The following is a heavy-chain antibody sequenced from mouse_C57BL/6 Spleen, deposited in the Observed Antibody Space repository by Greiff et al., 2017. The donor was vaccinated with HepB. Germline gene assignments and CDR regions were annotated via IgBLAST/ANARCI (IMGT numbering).Heavy chain of an antibody. J-gene: IGHJ2*01. Sequence: VQLQQSGAELAKPGASVKLSCKASGYTFTSYWMHWVKQRPGQGLEWIGYINPSSGYTKYNQKFKDKATLTADKSSSTAYMQLSSLTYEHSAVYYCANPYYGSSLDYWGQGTTLTVSS. CDR1: GYTFTSYW. D-gene: IGHD1-1*01. CDR2: INPSSGYT. CDR3: ANPYYGSSLDY. V-gene: IGHV1-7*01.